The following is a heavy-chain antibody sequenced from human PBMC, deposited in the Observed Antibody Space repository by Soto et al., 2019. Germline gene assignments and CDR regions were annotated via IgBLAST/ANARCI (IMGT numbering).Heavy chain of an antibody. Sequence: ASVKVSCKASGYTFTSYDINWVRQATGQGLEWMGWMNPNSGNTGYAQKFQGRVTMTRNTSISTAYMELSSLRSEDTAVYYCARIHCSGGSCQAHSVDYWGQGTLVTVSS. CDR3: ARIHCSGGSCQAHSVDY. D-gene: IGHD2-15*01. CDR2: MNPNSGNT. V-gene: IGHV1-8*01. CDR1: GYTFTSYD. J-gene: IGHJ4*02.